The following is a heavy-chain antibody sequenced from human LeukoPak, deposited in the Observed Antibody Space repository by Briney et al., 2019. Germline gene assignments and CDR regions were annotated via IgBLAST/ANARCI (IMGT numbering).Heavy chain of an antibody. CDR2: IYYSGSA. V-gene: IGHV4-30-4*01. Sequence: TSQTLSLTCTVSGGSISSGDYYWSWIRQPPGKGLEWIGYIYYSGSAYCNPSLKSRVTISVDTSKNQFSLKLSSVTAADTAVYYCARGLMVRGVIYYFDYWGQGTLVTVSS. CDR1: GGSISSGDYY. D-gene: IGHD3-10*01. CDR3: ARGLMVRGVIYYFDY. J-gene: IGHJ4*02.